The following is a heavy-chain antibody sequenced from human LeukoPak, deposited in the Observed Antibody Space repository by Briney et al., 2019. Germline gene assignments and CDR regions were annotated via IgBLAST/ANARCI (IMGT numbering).Heavy chain of an antibody. J-gene: IGHJ4*02. CDR3: ARVVSTFRSSGPTYYFDY. CDR2: INTNTGNP. CDR1: GYTFTGYY. Sequence: GASVKVSCKASGYTFTGYYMHWVRQAPGQGLEWMGWINTNTGNPTYAQGFTGRFVFSLDTSVSTAYLQISSLKAEDTAVYYCARVVSTFRSSGPTYYFDYWGQGTLVTVSS. V-gene: IGHV7-4-1*02. D-gene: IGHD3-22*01.